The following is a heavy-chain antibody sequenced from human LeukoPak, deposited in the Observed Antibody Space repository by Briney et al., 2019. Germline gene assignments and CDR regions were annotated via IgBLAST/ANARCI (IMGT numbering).Heavy chain of an antibody. J-gene: IGHJ5*02. CDR3: ARSDTEGAAAGTIWFDP. V-gene: IGHV4-34*01. D-gene: IGHD6-13*01. CDR1: GGSFSGYY. CDR2: INHSGST. Sequence: PSETLSLTCAVYGGSFSGYYWSWIRQPPGKGLEWIGEINHSGSTNYNPSLKSRVTISVDTSKNQFSLKLSSVTAADTAVYYRARSDTEGAAAGTIWFDPWGQGTLVTVSS.